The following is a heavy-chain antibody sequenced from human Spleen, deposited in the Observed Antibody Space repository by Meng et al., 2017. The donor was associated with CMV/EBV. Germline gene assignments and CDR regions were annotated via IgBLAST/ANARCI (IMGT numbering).Heavy chain of an antibody. CDR3: ARDFMAGYYDSSGYYYYYYGMDV. D-gene: IGHD3-22*01. CDR2: INSDGSST. J-gene: IGHJ6*02. Sequence: GGSLRLSCAASGFTFSSYWMHWVRQAPGKGLVWVSRINSDGSSTSYADSVKGRFTISRDNAKNTLYLQMNSLRAEDTAMYYCARDFMAGYYDSSGYYYYYYGMDVWGQGTTVTVSS. V-gene: IGHV3-74*01. CDR1: GFTFSSYW.